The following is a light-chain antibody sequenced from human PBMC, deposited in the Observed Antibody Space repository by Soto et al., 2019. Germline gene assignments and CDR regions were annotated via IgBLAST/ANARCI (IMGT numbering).Light chain of an antibody. CDR1: QIINTW. Sequence: DIQMTQSPSTLSASVGDRVTITCRASQIINTWLAWYQQKPGKAPKLLIYRASNLVSWVPSRFSGSGSGTEFTLTISSLQPDEFSIYYCQQYETYSGTFGPGTKV. J-gene: IGKJ3*01. CDR2: RAS. CDR3: QQYETYSGT. V-gene: IGKV1-5*03.